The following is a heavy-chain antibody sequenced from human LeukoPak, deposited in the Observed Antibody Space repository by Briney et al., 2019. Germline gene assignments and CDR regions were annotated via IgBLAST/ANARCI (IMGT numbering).Heavy chain of an antibody. CDR1: GGSFSGYY. V-gene: IGHV4-34*01. Sequence: PSETLSLTCAVYGGSFSGYYWSWIRQPPGKGLEWIGEINHSGSTNYNPSLKSRVTISVDTFKNQFSLKLSSVTAADTAVYYCATGHSTFDPWGQGTLVTVSS. J-gene: IGHJ5*02. CDR3: ATGHSTFDP. CDR2: INHSGST.